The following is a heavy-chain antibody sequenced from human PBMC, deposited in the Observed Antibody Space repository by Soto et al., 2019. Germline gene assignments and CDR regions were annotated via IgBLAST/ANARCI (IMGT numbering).Heavy chain of an antibody. J-gene: IGHJ4*02. V-gene: IGHV4-30-4*08. Sequence: PSETLSLTCIVSGGSISSNDFYWSWIRQHPGKGLEWIGYIYYSGNTYYNPSLKSRVTILVDTSKNQFSLKLSSVTAADTAVYYCARRWGRNFDYWGQGTLVTVSS. CDR2: IYYSGNT. D-gene: IGHD2-15*01. CDR1: GGSISSNDFY. CDR3: ARRWGRNFDY.